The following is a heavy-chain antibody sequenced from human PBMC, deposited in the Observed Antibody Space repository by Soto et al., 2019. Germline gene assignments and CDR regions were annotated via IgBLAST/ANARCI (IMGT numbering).Heavy chain of an antibody. CDR1: GXTFTSYG. CDR3: ARDHGGSYYVKQSDYGMDV. D-gene: IGHD1-26*01. Sequence: ASVKVSCKASGXTFTSYGISWVRQAPGQGLEWMGWISAYNGNTNYAQKLQGRVTMTTDTSTSTAYMELRSLRSDDTAVYYCARDHGGSYYVKQSDYGMDVWGQGTTVTV. J-gene: IGHJ6*02. V-gene: IGHV1-18*01. CDR2: ISAYNGNT.